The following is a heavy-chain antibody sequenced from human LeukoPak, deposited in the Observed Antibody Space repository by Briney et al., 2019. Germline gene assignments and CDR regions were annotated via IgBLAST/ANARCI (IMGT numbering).Heavy chain of an antibody. CDR2: IHHSGSP. CDR3: ARTKGGIAAADAYFDY. Sequence: SETLSLTRTVSGYSISSGYYWGWVRPPPGKGLEWIESIHHSGSPYYNPSLKSRVTMSIATSKNQFSLKLSSVTAADTAVYYCARTKGGIAAADAYFDYWGQGTLVTVSS. CDR1: GYSISSGYY. D-gene: IGHD6-13*01. V-gene: IGHV4-38-2*02. J-gene: IGHJ4*02.